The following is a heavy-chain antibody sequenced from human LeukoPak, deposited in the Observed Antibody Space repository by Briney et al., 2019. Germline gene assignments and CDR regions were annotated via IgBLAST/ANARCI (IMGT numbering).Heavy chain of an antibody. CDR1: GGTFSSYA. J-gene: IGHJ4*02. Sequence: SVKVSCKASGGTFSSYAISWVRQAPGQGLEWMGRIIPILGIANYAQKFQGRATITADKSTSTAYMELSSLRSEDTAVYYCARDLTYYYDSSGYYYDYWGQGTLVTVSS. CDR2: IIPILGIA. CDR3: ARDLTYYYDSSGYYYDY. D-gene: IGHD3-22*01. V-gene: IGHV1-69*04.